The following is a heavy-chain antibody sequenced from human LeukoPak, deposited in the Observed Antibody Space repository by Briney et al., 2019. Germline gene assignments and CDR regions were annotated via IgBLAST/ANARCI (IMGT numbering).Heavy chain of an antibody. CDR1: GGSISSSSYY. Sequence: SETLSLTCTVSGGSISSSSYYWGWIRQPPGKGLEWIGSIYYSGSTYYNPSLKSRVTISVDTSKNQFSLKLSSVTAADTAVYYCAREGGFLEWLSSLGYYYYMDVWGKGTTATVSS. CDR2: IYYSGST. D-gene: IGHD3-3*01. J-gene: IGHJ6*03. CDR3: AREGGFLEWLSSLGYYYYMDV. V-gene: IGHV4-39*07.